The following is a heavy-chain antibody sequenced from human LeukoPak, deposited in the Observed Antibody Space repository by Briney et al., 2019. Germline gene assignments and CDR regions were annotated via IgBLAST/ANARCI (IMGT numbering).Heavy chain of an antibody. CDR3: ARRLDTAMGQRGFDY. CDR2: IYYSGST. Sequence: PSETLSLTCTVSGGSISSSSYYWGWIRQPPGKGLEWIGSIYYSGSTYYNPSLKSRVTISVDTSKNQFSLKLSSVTAADTAVYYCARRLDTAMGQRGFDYWGQGTLVTVSS. V-gene: IGHV4-39*01. CDR1: GGSISSSSYY. J-gene: IGHJ4*02. D-gene: IGHD5-18*01.